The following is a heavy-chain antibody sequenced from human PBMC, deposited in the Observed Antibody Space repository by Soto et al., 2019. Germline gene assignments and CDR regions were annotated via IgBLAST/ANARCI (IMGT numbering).Heavy chain of an antibody. CDR1: GGTFSSYA. V-gene: IGHV1-69*12. CDR2: IIPIFGTA. Sequence: QVQLVQSGAEVKKPGSSVKVSCKASGGTFSSYAISWVRQAPGQGLEWMGGIIPIFGTANYAQKFQGRVTITADEATSTAYMELSSLRSEDTAVYYCASGMVVAATGRNMDWFDPWGQGTLVTVSS. CDR3: ASGMVVAATGRNMDWFDP. J-gene: IGHJ5*02. D-gene: IGHD2-15*01.